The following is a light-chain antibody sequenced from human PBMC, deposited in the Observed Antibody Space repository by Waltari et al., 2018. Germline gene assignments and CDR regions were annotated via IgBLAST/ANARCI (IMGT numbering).Light chain of an antibody. CDR2: GAS. V-gene: IGKV3-20*01. CDR1: QSVSGSY. Sequence: IVLTQSPGTLSLSPGERATLSCRASQSVSGSYLAWYQQKSGQAPRLLIYGASSRATGIPDRFGGSGSGTDFTLTISRLEPEDFAVYYCQQYGSSPLTFGGGTKVEIK. CDR3: QQYGSSPLT. J-gene: IGKJ4*01.